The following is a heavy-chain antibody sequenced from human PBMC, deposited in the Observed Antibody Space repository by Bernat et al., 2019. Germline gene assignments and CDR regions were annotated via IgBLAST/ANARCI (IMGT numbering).Heavy chain of an antibody. CDR2: INHSGST. J-gene: IGHJ6*02. D-gene: IGHD5-18*01. CDR1: GGSFSGYY. V-gene: IGHV4-34*01. CDR3: ARGGVSGYSYGYYYYGMDV. Sequence: QVQLQQWGAGLLKPSETLSLTCAVYGGSFSGYYWSWIRQPPGKGLEWIGEINHSGSTNYNPSLKSRVTISVDTSKNQFSLKLSSVTAADTAVYYCARGGVSGYSYGYYYYGMDVWGQGTTVTVSS.